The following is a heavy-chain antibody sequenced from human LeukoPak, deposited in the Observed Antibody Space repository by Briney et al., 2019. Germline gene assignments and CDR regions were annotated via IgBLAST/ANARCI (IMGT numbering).Heavy chain of an antibody. CDR1: GGSISSYY. Sequence: SETLSLTCTVSGGSISSYYWSWIRQPAGKGLEWIGRIYTSGRTNYNPSLKSRVTISVDTSKNQFSLKLSSVTAADTAVYYCARAASYYYDSSLFDYWGQGTLVTVSS. D-gene: IGHD3-22*01. CDR3: ARAASYYYDSSLFDY. J-gene: IGHJ4*02. V-gene: IGHV4-4*07. CDR2: IYTSGRT.